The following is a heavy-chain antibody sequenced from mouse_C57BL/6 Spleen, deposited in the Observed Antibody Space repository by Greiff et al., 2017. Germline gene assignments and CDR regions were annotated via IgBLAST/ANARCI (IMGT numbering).Heavy chain of an antibody. CDR2: IDPEDGET. CDR3: ARDDDSFRYFDV. CDR1: GFTIKDYY. Sequence: VQLQQSGAELVKPGASVKLSCTASGFTIKDYYMHWVKQRTEQGLEWIGRIDPEDGETKYAPKFQGKATMTAYTSSSTAYLQLSSLTSEDTAVYYCARDDDSFRYFDVWGTGTTVTAAS. J-gene: IGHJ1*03. V-gene: IGHV14-2*01. D-gene: IGHD2-12*01.